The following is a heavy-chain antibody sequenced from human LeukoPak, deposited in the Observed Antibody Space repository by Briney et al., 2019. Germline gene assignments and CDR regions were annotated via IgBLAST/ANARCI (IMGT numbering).Heavy chain of an antibody. D-gene: IGHD5/OR15-5a*01. J-gene: IGHJ6*02. CDR2: IYPSDSET. CDR1: GYTFSTYW. Sequence: GESLKISCKASGYTFSTYWIAWVCQMPGKGLEWMGIIYPSDSETRYSPSFQGQVTISVDKSITTAYLQWRSLKASDTAMYYCARRRAATTIYHYSMDFWGHGTTVIVSS. CDR3: ARRRAATTIYHYSMDF. V-gene: IGHV5-51*01.